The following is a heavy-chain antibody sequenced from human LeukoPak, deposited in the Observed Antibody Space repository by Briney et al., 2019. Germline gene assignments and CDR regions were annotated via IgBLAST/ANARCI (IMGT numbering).Heavy chain of an antibody. V-gene: IGHV4-30-4*08. Sequence: PSETLSLSCTVSGGSISSGDYYSSWIRHPPGNCLEWIGYIYYSGSTSYNPSLKGRVTISVDTSKNQFSLKLGSVTAADTAVYYCARATLDCSSTSCYGIGDWFDPWGQGTLVTVSS. CDR1: GGSISSGDYY. D-gene: IGHD2-2*01. J-gene: IGHJ5*02. CDR2: IYYSGST. CDR3: ARATLDCSSTSCYGIGDWFDP.